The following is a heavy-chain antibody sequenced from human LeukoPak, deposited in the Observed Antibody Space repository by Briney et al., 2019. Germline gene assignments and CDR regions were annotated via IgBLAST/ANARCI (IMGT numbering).Heavy chain of an antibody. J-gene: IGHJ6*02. CDR1: GYTFTSYY. V-gene: IGHV1-46*01. Sequence: ASVKVSCKASGYTFTSYYMHWVRQAPGQGLEWMGIINPSGGSTSYAQKFQGRVTMTRDTPTSTVYMELSGLRSEDTAVYYCARDVCGGDSGVYGMDVWGQGTTVTVSS. D-gene: IGHD2-21*02. CDR3: ARDVCGGDSGVYGMDV. CDR2: INPSGGST.